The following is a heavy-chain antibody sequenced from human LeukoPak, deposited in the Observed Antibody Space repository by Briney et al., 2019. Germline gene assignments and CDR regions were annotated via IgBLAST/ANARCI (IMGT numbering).Heavy chain of an antibody. CDR1: GFTFSSYS. J-gene: IGHJ6*02. CDR3: ASRPPDYYYYGMDV. V-gene: IGHV3-21*01. CDR2: ISSSSSYI. Sequence: PGGSLRLSCAASGFTFSSYSMNWVRQAPGKGLEWVSAISSSSSYIYYADSVKGRFTISRDNAKNSLYLQMNSLRAEDTAVYYCASRPPDYYYYGMDVWGQGTTVTVSS.